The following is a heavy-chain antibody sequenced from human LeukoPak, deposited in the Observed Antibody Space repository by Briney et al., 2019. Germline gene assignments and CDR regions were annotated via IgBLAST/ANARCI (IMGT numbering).Heavy chain of an antibody. CDR1: GFTFSSYS. CDR3: ARALLYSSSWGYFDY. D-gene: IGHD6-13*01. Sequence: PGGSLRLSCAASGFTFSSYSMNWVRQAPGKGLEWVSYISSSSSTIYYADSVKGRFTISRDNAKNSLYLQMNSLRAEDTAVYYCARALLYSSSWGYFDYWGQGTLVTVSS. CDR2: ISSSSSTI. V-gene: IGHV3-48*04. J-gene: IGHJ4*02.